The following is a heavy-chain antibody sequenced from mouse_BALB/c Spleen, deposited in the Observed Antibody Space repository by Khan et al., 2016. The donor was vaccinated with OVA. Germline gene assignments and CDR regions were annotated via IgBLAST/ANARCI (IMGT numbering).Heavy chain of an antibody. CDR2: ISSGGDYT. Sequence: EVQLVESGGDLVKPGGSLKLSCAASGFTFSSYSMSWVRQTPDKRLEWVASISSGGDYTYYPDSVKGRFTLSRDNAKNTLYLQMSDLKSEDTARESCADHVAGSFAYWGQGTLVTVSA. V-gene: IGHV5-6*01. CDR3: ADHVAGSFAY. J-gene: IGHJ3*01. D-gene: IGHD1-1*01. CDR1: GFTFSSYS.